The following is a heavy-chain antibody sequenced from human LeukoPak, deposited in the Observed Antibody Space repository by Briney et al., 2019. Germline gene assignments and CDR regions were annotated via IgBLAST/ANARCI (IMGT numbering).Heavy chain of an antibody. CDR2: IIPIFGTA. CDR1: GGTFSSYA. D-gene: IGHD3-22*01. V-gene: IGHV1-69*05. CDR3: ATDYYDSSGYHGAFDI. J-gene: IGHJ3*02. Sequence: GASVKVSCKPSGGTFSSYAISWVRQAPGQGLEWMGGIIPIFGTANYAQKFQGRVTITTDESTSTAYMELSSLRSEDTAVYYCATDYYDSSGYHGAFDIWGQGTMVTVSS.